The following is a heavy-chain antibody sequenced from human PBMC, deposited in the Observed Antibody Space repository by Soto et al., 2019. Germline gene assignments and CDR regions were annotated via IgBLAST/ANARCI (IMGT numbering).Heavy chain of an antibody. CDR1: GFTFSSYG. CDR2: MSHDGSKT. D-gene: IGHD2-8*01. J-gene: IGHJ4*02. Sequence: QVQLVESGGGVVQPGTSLRLSCAASGFTFSSYGFHWVRQAPGKGLGWVTLMSHDGSKTFYADSVKGRFTISRDNSKNTLYLQMNSLKAEDTAVYYCASGQCGTNCYIFEYWGQGTLVTVSS. V-gene: IGHV3-30*03. CDR3: ASGQCGTNCYIFEY.